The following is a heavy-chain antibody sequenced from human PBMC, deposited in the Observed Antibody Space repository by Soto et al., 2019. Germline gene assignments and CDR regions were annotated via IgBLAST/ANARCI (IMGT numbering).Heavy chain of an antibody. CDR2: ISGSGDST. D-gene: IGHD5-18*01. J-gene: IGHJ5*02. Sequence: RRLSCAASGFTFSSYAMSWVRQAPGKGLEWVSGISGSGDSTYYADSVKGRFTISRDNSKNTLYVQMNSLRAEDTAIYYCAMGYSYAPFDPWGQGTLVTVSS. CDR1: GFTFSSYA. CDR3: AMGYSYAPFDP. V-gene: IGHV3-23*01.